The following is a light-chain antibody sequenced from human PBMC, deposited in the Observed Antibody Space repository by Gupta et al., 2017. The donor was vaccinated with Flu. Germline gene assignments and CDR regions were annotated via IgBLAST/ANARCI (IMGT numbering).Light chain of an antibody. CDR2: GPS. J-gene: IGKJ5*01. CDR1: QSVSSSY. CDR3: QQYGSLTIT. Sequence: IVLTLSTGPLSLSPGERATLSCRASQSVSSSYLAWYQQKPGQAPRLLIYGPSSRATGIPDRFSGSGSGTDFTLTISRLEPEDFAVYYCQQYGSLTITFGQGTRLEIK. V-gene: IGKV3-20*01.